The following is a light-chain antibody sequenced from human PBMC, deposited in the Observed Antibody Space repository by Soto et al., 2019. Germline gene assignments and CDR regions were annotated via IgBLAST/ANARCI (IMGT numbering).Light chain of an antibody. CDR2: DVT. CDR3: CSYVGSYTSYV. CDR1: SSDVGTYNF. V-gene: IGLV2-11*01. Sequence: QSALTQPRSVSGSPGQSVTISCTGTSSDVGTYNFVSWYQQHPGKAPKFMIYDVTKRPSGVPDRFSGSKSGKTASLTISGLQAEDEADYYCCSYVGSYTSYVFGTGTKLTVL. J-gene: IGLJ1*01.